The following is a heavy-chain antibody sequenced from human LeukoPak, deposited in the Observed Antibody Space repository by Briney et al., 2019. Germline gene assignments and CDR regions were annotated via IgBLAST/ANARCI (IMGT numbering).Heavy chain of an antibody. J-gene: IGHJ4*02. CDR2: VDHAGAS. CDR1: GGSLSGFY. CDR3: SRGRFSWQAPSAF. D-gene: IGHD6-6*01. Sequence: PSETLSLTCAISGGSLSGFYWTWIRQPPGKGLEWIGEVDHAGASDCDPSLKSRVTISLDISKKQLSLKLRSVTAADTALYFCSRGRFSWQAPSAFWGQGTPVTVSS. V-gene: IGHV4-34*01.